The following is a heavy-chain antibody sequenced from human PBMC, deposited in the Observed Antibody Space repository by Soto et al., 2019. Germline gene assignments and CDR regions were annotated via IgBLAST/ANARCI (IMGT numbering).Heavy chain of an antibody. CDR1: GGSISSGGYY. V-gene: IGHV4-61*08. J-gene: IGHJ4*02. CDR2: IYASGSP. Sequence: SETLSLTCTVSGGSISSGGYYWSWVRQPPGHELEWIGYIYASGSPYYNPSLRSRVTISADTSKNQISLKLPSPTAADTAVYYCARGVGSSPPRYWGRGTLVTVSS. CDR3: ARGVGSSPPRY. D-gene: IGHD1-26*01.